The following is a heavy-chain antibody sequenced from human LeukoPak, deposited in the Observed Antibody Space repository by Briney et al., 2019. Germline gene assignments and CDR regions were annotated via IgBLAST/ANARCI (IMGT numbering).Heavy chain of an antibody. CDR2: IYSGGST. CDR3: ASPHMDV. J-gene: IGHJ6*03. V-gene: IGHV3-53*01. CDR1: GFTFSNYA. Sequence: PGGSLRLSCAASGFTFSNYAIHWVRQAPGKGLEWVAVIYSGGSTYYADSVKGRFTISRDNSKNTLYLQMNSLRAEDTAVYYCASPHMDVWGKGTTVTVSS.